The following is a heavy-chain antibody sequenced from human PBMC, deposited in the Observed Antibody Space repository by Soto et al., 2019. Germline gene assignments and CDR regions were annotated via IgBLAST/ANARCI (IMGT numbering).Heavy chain of an antibody. J-gene: IGHJ4*02. CDR3: ATYAFWRFDY. CDR2: ISRTGGRT. CDR1: AFNFSGSS. D-gene: IGHD3-3*01. Sequence: EVQLLQSGGGLVQPGGSLRLSCAASAFNFSGSSMSWVRQAPGKGLHWVSGISRTGGRTFYTDSVKGRFTISRDNSDNTLHLQMNRLRVEDTALYYCATYAFWRFDYWGQGIVVTVSS. V-gene: IGHV3-23*01.